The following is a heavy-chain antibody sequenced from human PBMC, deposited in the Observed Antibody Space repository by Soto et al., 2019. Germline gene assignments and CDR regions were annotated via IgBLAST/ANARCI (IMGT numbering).Heavy chain of an antibody. CDR1: GFTFDNYG. Sequence: GGSLRLSCAASGFTFDNYGMSWVRQAPGKGLEWVSTVSGSGGSTYYAASVKGRFTISREYSKNTLYLQMNSLRAEDTAVYYCVLDLGFGDYYYYYGMDVWGQGTTVTVSS. D-gene: IGHD3-10*01. V-gene: IGHV3-23*01. CDR3: VLDLGFGDYYYYYGMDV. J-gene: IGHJ6*02. CDR2: VSGSGGST.